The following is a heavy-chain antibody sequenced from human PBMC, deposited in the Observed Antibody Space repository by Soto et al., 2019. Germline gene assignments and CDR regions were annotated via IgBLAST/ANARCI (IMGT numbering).Heavy chain of an antibody. CDR2: ISAYNGNT. J-gene: IGHJ4*02. CDR3: ARSGFCTNCVCYNDY. Sequence: QVQLVQSGAEVKKPGASVKVSCKASGYTFTSYGISWVRQAPGQGLEWMGWISAYNGNTNYAQKLHGRVTITTVSSTSTAYMDLSSLRSYDTAVYYCARSGFCTNCVCYNDYWGQGTLVTVSS. V-gene: IGHV1-18*04. CDR1: GYTFTSYG. D-gene: IGHD2-8*01.